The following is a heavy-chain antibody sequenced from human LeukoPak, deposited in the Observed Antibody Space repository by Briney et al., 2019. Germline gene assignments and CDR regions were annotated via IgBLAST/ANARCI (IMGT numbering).Heavy chain of an antibody. J-gene: IGHJ4*02. CDR3: ARDLGSFDY. CDR2: IYYSGST. Sequence: SETLSLTCTVSGGSINSYYWSWIRQPPGKGLEWIGYIYYSGSTNYNPSLKSRVTISVDTSKNQFALELSSVTAADTAVYYCARDLGSFDYWGQGTLVTVSS. D-gene: IGHD3-10*01. CDR1: GGSINSYY. V-gene: IGHV4-59*01.